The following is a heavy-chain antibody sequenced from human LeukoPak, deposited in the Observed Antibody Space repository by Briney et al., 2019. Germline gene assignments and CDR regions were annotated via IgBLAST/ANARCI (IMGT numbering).Heavy chain of an antibody. J-gene: IGHJ4*02. CDR1: GFTFSSYW. CDR3: ARSGGSSTSCCFDY. D-gene: IGHD2-2*01. V-gene: IGHV3-7*01. Sequence: PGGSLRLSCAASGFTFSSYWMSWVRQAPGKGLEWVANIKQDGSEKYYVDSVKGRFTISRDNAKNSLYLQMNSLRAEDTAVYYCARSGGSSTSCCFDYWGQGTLVTVSS. CDR2: IKQDGSEK.